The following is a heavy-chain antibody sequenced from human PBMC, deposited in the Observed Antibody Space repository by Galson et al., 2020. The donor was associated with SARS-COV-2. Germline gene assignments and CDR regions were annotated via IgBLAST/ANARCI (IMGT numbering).Heavy chain of an antibody. J-gene: IGHJ4*02. CDR3: ARHALGSGWLHPGFDY. V-gene: IGHV3-7*01. CDR1: GFTFSSYW. Sequence: GGSLRLSCAASGFTFSSYWMSWVRQAPGKGLEWVANIKQAGSEKYYVDSVKGRFTISRDNAKNSLYLQMNSLRAEDTAVYYGARHALGSGWLHPGFDYWGQGTLVTVSS. CDR2: IKQAGSEK. D-gene: IGHD3-10*01.